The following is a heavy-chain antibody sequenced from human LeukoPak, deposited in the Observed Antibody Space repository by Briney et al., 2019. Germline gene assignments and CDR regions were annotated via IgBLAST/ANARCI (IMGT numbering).Heavy chain of an antibody. CDR2: IFPKSGKA. Sequence: ASVKVSCKASGYKFTDSYIHWVRQAPGQGLEWMGWIFPKSGKAKYSQIFQGRVTMTRDTSVDTVYMEVIRLTPDDTAVYYCTRDRGTADRSWFDPWGQGTLVTVSS. CDR1: GYKFTDSY. V-gene: IGHV1-2*02. J-gene: IGHJ5*02. CDR3: TRDRGTADRSWFDP. D-gene: IGHD2-8*02.